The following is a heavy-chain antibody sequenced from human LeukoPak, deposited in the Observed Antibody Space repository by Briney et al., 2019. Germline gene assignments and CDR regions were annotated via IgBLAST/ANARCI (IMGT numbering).Heavy chain of an antibody. Sequence: GGSLRLSCAASGFTFSSYSMNWVRQAPGKGLEWVSSISRGSASIYYADSLKGRVTISRDNAKNSLSLQMNSLRVEDTAVYYCARAPPYCGGDCSDWYFDLWARGTLVTVSS. V-gene: IGHV3-21*01. J-gene: IGHJ2*01. CDR2: ISRGSASI. D-gene: IGHD2-21*02. CDR1: GFTFSSYS. CDR3: ARAPPYCGGDCSDWYFDL.